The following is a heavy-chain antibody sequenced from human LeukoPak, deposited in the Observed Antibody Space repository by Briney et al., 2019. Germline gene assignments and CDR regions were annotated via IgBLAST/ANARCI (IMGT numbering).Heavy chain of an antibody. CDR2: ISYDGSNK. D-gene: IGHD7-27*01. CDR1: GFTFSDYA. CDR3: AKDGNWARFED. J-gene: IGHJ4*02. Sequence: GGSLRLSCEASGFTFSDYAMHWVRQAPGKGLECMSVISYDGSNKYYADSVKGRFAISRDNSKNMVWLQINSPTAEDTATYYCAKDGNWARFEDWGQGTLVTVSS. V-gene: IGHV3-30*09.